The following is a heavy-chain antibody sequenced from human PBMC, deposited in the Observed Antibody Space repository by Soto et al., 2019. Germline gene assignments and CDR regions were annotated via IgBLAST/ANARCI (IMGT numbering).Heavy chain of an antibody. CDR2: ISAGGGNT. CDR1: GFSFSTYA. CDR3: AKHAEYQLVSWFDP. V-gene: IGHV3-23*01. D-gene: IGHD2-2*01. J-gene: IGHJ5*02. Sequence: EVQLLESGGGLVQPGGSLRLSCAVSGFSFSTYAMSWVRQAPGKGLEWVSGISAGGGNTYYADSVRGRFTISRDNSKDPLYLQITSLRAEDTAFYYCAKHAEYQLVSWFDPWGQGPLVTVSS.